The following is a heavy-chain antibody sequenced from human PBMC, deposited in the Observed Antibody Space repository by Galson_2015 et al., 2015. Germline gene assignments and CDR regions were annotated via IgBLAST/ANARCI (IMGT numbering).Heavy chain of an antibody. CDR2: IYYSGST. J-gene: IGHJ1*01. D-gene: IGHD6-13*01. V-gene: IGHV4-39*07. CDR3: ASWPTIAAAGEYFRH. CDR1: GGSISSSSYY. Sequence: ETLSLTCTVSGGSISSSSYYWGWIRQPPGKGLEWIGSIYYSGSTYYNPSLKSRVTISVDTSKNQFSLKLGSVTAADTAVYYCASWPTIAAAGEYFRHWGQGTLVTVSS.